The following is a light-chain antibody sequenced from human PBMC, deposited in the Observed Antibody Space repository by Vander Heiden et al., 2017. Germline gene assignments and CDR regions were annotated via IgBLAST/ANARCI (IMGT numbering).Light chain of an antibody. V-gene: IGKV3-15*01. CDR3: QQYNNWPRLT. CDR2: GAS. J-gene: IGKJ4*01. Sequence: EIVMTQSPATLSVSPGERATLSCRASQSVSSNLAWDQQKPGQAPRLLIDGASTRATGIPARFSGSGSGTEFTLTISSLQSEDFAVYYCQQYNNWPRLTFGGGTKVEIK. CDR1: QSVSSN.